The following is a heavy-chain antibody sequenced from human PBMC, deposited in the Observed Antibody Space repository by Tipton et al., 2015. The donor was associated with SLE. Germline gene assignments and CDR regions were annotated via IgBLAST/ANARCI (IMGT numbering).Heavy chain of an antibody. D-gene: IGHD1-26*01. CDR2: INHSGST. Sequence: TLSLTCTVSGGSISSRDYYWGWIRQPPGKGLEWIGEINHSGSTNYNPSLKSRVTMSVDTSKNQVSLNLNSVTAADTAVYYCARVGRVDRAFDIWGQGTMVTVSS. J-gene: IGHJ3*02. CDR1: GGSISSRDYY. V-gene: IGHV4-39*07. CDR3: ARVGRVDRAFDI.